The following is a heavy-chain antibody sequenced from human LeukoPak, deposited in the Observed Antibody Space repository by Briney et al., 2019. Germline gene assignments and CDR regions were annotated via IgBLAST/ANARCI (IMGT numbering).Heavy chain of an antibody. D-gene: IGHD4/OR15-4a*01. CDR2: IKSDGTYS. V-gene: IGHV3-74*01. J-gene: IGHJ4*02. CDR1: GFTFSSHW. Sequence: GGSLRLSCAASGFTFSSHWMHWVRQAPGKGLVCVARIKSDGTYSDYGGAVRGRFTISRDNAKDTLYLQMNSLRAEDMAIYYCVRDDDYYSVDYWGQGTLVTVSS. CDR3: VRDDDYYSVDY.